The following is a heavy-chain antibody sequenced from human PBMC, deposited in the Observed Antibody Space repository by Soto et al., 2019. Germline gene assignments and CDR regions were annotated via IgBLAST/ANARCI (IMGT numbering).Heavy chain of an antibody. CDR3: ARSGSVPYYYYGLDV. J-gene: IGHJ6*02. Sequence: VQLVQSGAEVKKPGASVKVSCKASGYTFSRSGISWVRQAPGQGLEWMGWISTYNGDTNYAQKVQGRVTMTTDTSTSTALMDLMSLRSYDTAVYYCARSGSVPYYYYGLDVWGQGTTVTVSS. D-gene: IGHD1-26*01. CDR1: GYTFSRSG. V-gene: IGHV1-18*01. CDR2: ISTYNGDT.